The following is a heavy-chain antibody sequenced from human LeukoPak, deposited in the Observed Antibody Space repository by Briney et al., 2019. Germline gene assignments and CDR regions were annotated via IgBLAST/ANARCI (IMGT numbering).Heavy chain of an antibody. D-gene: IGHD6-25*01. CDR1: GFTFSSYE. J-gene: IGHJ6*03. Sequence: GGSLRLSCAASGFTFSSYEMNWVRQAPGKGLEWVSYISSSGSTIYYADSVKGRFTISRDNAKNSLYLQMNSLRAEDTAVYYYAKSGYLYYYYYMDVWGKGTTVTVSS. CDR3: AKSGYLYYYYYMDV. V-gene: IGHV3-48*03. CDR2: ISSSGSTI.